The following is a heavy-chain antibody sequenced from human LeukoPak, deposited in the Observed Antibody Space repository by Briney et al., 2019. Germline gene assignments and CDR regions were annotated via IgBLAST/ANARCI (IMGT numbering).Heavy chain of an antibody. J-gene: IGHJ4*02. CDR1: GGSFSGYY. D-gene: IGHD3-9*01. CDR3: VYVLRYFDWSPPFDY. CDR2: INHSGST. V-gene: IGHV4-34*01. Sequence: SETLSLTCAVYGGSFSGYYWSWIRQPPGKGLEWIGEINHSGSTNYNPSLKSRVTISVDTSKNQFSLKLSSVTAADTAVYYCVYVLRYFDWSPPFDYWGQGTLVTVSS.